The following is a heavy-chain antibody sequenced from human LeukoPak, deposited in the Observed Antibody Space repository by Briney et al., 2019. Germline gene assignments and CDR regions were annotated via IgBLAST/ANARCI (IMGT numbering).Heavy chain of an antibody. CDR1: GYSISSGYY. J-gene: IGHJ4*02. CDR3: ARRVSGNYYVDY. CDR2: IYHSGST. V-gene: IGHV4-38-2*01. Sequence: SXTLSLTCAVSGYSISSGYYWGWIRPPPGKGLEWIGSIYHSGSTYYNPSLKSRVTISVDTSKNQFSLKLSSVTAADTAVYFCARRVSGNYYVDYWGQGTLVTVSS. D-gene: IGHD1-26*01.